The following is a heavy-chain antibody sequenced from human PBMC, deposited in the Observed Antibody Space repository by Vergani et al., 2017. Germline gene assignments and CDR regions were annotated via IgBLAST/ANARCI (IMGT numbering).Heavy chain of an antibody. D-gene: IGHD5-18*01. Sequence: QVQLVQSGAEVKKPGSSVKVSCKASGGTFSSYAISWVRQAPGQGLEWMGGIIPIFGTANYAQKFQGRVTITADESTSTAYMELSSLRSEETAVYYCARGVGYSYGPLHTYYYGMDVWGQGTTVTVSS. CDR3: ARGVGYSYGPLHTYYYGMDV. CDR2: IIPIFGTA. CDR1: GGTFSSYA. V-gene: IGHV1-69*01. J-gene: IGHJ6*02.